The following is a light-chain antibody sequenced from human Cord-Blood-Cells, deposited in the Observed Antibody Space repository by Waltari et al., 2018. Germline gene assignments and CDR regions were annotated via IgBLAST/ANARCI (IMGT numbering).Light chain of an antibody. Sequence: EIVLTQSPGTLSLSPGERATLSCRASQSVSSSYLAWYQQKPGPAPRLLIYGASSRATGIPDRVSCSGSGTDFTLTISRLEPEDFAVYYCQQYGSSPYTFGHGTKLEIK. CDR3: QQYGSSPYT. CDR1: QSVSSSY. J-gene: IGKJ2*01. CDR2: GAS. V-gene: IGKV3-20*01.